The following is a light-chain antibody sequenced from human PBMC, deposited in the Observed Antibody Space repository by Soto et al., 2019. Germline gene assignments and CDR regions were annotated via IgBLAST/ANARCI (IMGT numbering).Light chain of an antibody. V-gene: IGLV2-14*01. J-gene: IGLJ2*01. CDR2: DVS. CDR3: SSFTSSSTVV. Sequence: QYALTQPASVSGSPGQSITISCTGTSNNVGGYNYVSWYQQYPGKAPKLMIYDVSNRPSGVSNRFSGSKSGNTASLTISGLQAEDEAYYYCSSFTSSSTVVFGGGTKLTAL. CDR1: SNNVGGYNY.